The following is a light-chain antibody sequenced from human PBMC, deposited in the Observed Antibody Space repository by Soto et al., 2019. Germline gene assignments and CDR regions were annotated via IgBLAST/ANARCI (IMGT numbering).Light chain of an antibody. V-gene: IGKV1-39*01. Sequence: DIQMTQSPSSLSASIGDRVTITCRASQTISIYLNWYQQKPGKAPRLLIYAARSLQSGVPSRFSGGGSGADFTLTVSSLQPDDFATYYCQQYNSYRTFGQGTKVDIK. CDR2: AAR. J-gene: IGKJ1*01. CDR3: QQYNSYRT. CDR1: QTISIY.